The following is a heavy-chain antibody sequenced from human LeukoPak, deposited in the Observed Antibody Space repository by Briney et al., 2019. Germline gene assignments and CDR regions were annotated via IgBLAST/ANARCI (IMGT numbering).Heavy chain of an antibody. Sequence: GASVKVSCKASGGTFSSYAISWVRQAPGQGLEWMGGIIPIFGTANYAQKFQGRVTITADESTSTAYMELSSLRSEDTAVYYCARASGSYVRYYYYGMDVWGQGTTVTVSS. J-gene: IGHJ6*02. CDR2: IIPIFGTA. D-gene: IGHD1-26*01. CDR1: GGTFSSYA. V-gene: IGHV1-69*13. CDR3: ARASGSYVRYYYYGMDV.